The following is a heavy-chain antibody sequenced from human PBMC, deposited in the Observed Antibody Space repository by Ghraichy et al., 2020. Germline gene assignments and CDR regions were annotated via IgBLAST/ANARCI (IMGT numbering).Heavy chain of an antibody. Sequence: SETLSLTCTVSGGSISSGRYYWSWIRQRPGEGLEYMGYIYYSGSTYYNPSLKSRVTISVDTSKNQFSLMLSSVIAADTAVYYCGGTPTAPYDTNWIGAIDYWGQGTLVTVSS. CDR2: IYYSGST. CDR3: GGTPTAPYDTNWIGAIDY. D-gene: IGHD1-1*01. CDR1: GGSISSGRYY. V-gene: IGHV4-31*03. J-gene: IGHJ4*02.